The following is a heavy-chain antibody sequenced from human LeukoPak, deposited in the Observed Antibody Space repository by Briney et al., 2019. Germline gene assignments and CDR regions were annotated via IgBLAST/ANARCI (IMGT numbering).Heavy chain of an antibody. J-gene: IGHJ2*01. Sequence: SETLSLTCTVSGGSISSYYWSCIRQPPGKGLEWIGYIYYSGSTNYNPSLQSRVTISVDTSKNQFSLKLNSVTAADRAVYYCARAWYGDYEYYWYFDLWGRGTLVAVSS. D-gene: IGHD4-17*01. V-gene: IGHV4-59*08. CDR3: ARAWYGDYEYYWYFDL. CDR1: GGSISSYY. CDR2: IYYSGST.